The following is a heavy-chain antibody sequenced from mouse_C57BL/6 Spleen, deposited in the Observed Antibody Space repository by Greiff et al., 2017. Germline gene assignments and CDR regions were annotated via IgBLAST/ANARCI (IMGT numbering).Heavy chain of an antibody. V-gene: IGHV1-59*01. CDR2: IDPSDSYT. Sequence: VQLQQPGAELVRPGTSVKLSCKASGYTFTSYWMHWVKQRPGQGLEWIGVIDPSDSYTNYNQKFKGKATLTVDTSSSTAYMQLSSLTSEDSAVYYCARGVSTVVDGDYAMDYWGQGTSVTVSS. CDR3: ARGVSTVVDGDYAMDY. CDR1: GYTFTSYW. D-gene: IGHD1-1*01. J-gene: IGHJ4*01.